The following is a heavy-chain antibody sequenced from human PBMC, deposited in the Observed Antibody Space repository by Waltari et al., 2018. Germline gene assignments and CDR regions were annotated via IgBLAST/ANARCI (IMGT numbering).Heavy chain of an antibody. Sequence: QVQLVQSGAEVKQPGASVKVSCKVSGYTLTELSMHWVRQAPGQGLEWMGGVDPEDGETIYAQKFQGRVTMTEDTSTDTAYMELSSLRSEDTAVYYCATGGPWFGEPQEGLIDYWGQGTLVTVSS. CDR3: ATGGPWFGEPQEGLIDY. D-gene: IGHD3-10*01. CDR2: VDPEDGET. J-gene: IGHJ4*02. V-gene: IGHV1-24*01. CDR1: GYTLTELS.